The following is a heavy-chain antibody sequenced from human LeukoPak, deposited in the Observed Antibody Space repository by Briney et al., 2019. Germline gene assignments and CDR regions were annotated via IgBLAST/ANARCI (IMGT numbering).Heavy chain of an antibody. CDR2: IKEDGSEK. CDR1: GFTFSNYW. V-gene: IGHV3-7*01. D-gene: IGHD3-10*01. Sequence: GGSLRLSCAASGFTFSNYWMTWVRQAPGKGLEWVASIKEDGSEKYFVDSVKGRFTISRDNAKNSLYLQMNSLRAEDTAVYCCARILWGSSASNWFDPWGQGTLLTVSS. CDR3: ARILWGSSASNWFDP. J-gene: IGHJ5*02.